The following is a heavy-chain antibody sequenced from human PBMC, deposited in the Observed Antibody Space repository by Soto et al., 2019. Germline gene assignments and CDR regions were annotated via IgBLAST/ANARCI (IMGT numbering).Heavy chain of an antibody. CDR3: ARVYGSSGYMNLDD. D-gene: IGHD3-22*01. CDR2: IIPMSGTA. Sequence: SVKVSCKASGDTFSSHSSHVISWVRQAPGQGLEWMGGIIPMSGTANYAQKFQGRVTITADESTNTAYMEVSSLRSEDTAVYYCARVYGSSGYMNLDDWGQGTMVTVYS. CDR1: GDTFSSHSSHV. J-gene: IGHJ4*02. V-gene: IGHV1-69*13.